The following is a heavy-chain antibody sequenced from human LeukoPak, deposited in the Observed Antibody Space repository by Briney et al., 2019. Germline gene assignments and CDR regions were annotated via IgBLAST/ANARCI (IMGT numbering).Heavy chain of an antibody. D-gene: IGHD5-18*01. J-gene: IGHJ6*02. V-gene: IGHV1-18*01. CDR3: ARVQSANTAMAYYYYGMDV. CDR2: LSNYDGNT. Sequence: ASVRDSCKATGYTFISYGIGWVRQAVGQGRAWMGCLSNYDGNTNNAQKLQGRVTIATDTSTSTAYMELRSLRSDDTAVYYCARVQSANTAMAYYYYGMDVWGQGTTVTVSS. CDR1: GYTFISYG.